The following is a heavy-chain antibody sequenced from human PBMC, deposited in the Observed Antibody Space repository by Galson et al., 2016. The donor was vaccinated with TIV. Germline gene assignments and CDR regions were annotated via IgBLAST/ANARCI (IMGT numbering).Heavy chain of an antibody. CDR1: GFTFSNAW. Sequence: SLRLSCAVSGFTFSNAWMNWIRQAPGKGLEWVGRIKSETDGGTTDYAAPVKGRFTISRDDSKNTLFVQMYSLKTYDTAVYYSTTGGLYVAPNSWGQGALDTVSS. J-gene: IGHJ4*02. D-gene: IGHD2/OR15-2a*01. V-gene: IGHV3-15*01. CDR2: IKSETDGGTT. CDR3: TTGGLYVAPNS.